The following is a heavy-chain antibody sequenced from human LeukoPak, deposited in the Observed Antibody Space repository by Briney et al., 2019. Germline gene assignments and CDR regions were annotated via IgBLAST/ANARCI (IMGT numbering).Heavy chain of an antibody. J-gene: IGHJ4*02. CDR3: ARDLGSGWSPGY. V-gene: IGHV4-38-2*02. D-gene: IGHD6-19*01. CDR1: GYSIDSGYF. Sequence: SETLSLTCIVSGYSIDSGYFWGWIRQPPGKGLEWIGNIHHSGTTYYNPSLKSRVSISVDTSKNQFSLNLSSVTAADTAFYYCARDLGSGWSPGYWDQGTLVTVSS. CDR2: IHHSGTT.